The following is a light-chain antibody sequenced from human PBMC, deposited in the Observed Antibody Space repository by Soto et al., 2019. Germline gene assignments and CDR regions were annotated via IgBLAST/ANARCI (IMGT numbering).Light chain of an antibody. CDR2: NNN. Sequence: QSVLTQPPSPSGTPGQRVTISCSGSSSNIGSNYVYWYQQLPGTAPKLLIYNNNQRPSGVPDRFSGSKSDTSASLAISALQSEDKADYYCATWDDSLNGAYVFGTGTKVTVL. CDR3: ATWDDSLNGAYV. CDR1: SSNIGSNY. V-gene: IGLV1-44*01. J-gene: IGLJ1*01.